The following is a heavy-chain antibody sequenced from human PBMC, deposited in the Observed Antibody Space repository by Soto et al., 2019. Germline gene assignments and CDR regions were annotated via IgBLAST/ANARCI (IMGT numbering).Heavy chain of an antibody. Sequence: SETLSLTCTVSGGSISSSSYFWGWIRQPPGKGLEWIGSMYYSGTTYYNPSLKSRVTISVDTSKNQFSLKLSSVTAADTAVYYCARAGVATIYPGNNWFDPWGQGTLVTVS. CDR3: ARAGVATIYPGNNWFDP. V-gene: IGHV4-39*02. CDR1: GGSISSSSYF. D-gene: IGHD5-12*01. J-gene: IGHJ5*02. CDR2: MYYSGTT.